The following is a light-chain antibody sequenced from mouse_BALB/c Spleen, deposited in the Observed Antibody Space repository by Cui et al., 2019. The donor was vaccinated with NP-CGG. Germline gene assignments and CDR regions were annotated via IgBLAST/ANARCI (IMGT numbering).Light chain of an antibody. Sequence: VVTQDSQLTTSPGETVTLTCRSSTGTVTTSNYANWVQEKPDHLFTGLIGGTNNRAPGVPARFSGSLIGDKAALTITGAQTEDEAIYFCALWYSNHWVFGGGTKLTVL. CDR2: GTN. J-gene: IGLJ1*01. CDR3: ALWYSNHWV. CDR1: TGTVTTSNY. V-gene: IGLV1*01.